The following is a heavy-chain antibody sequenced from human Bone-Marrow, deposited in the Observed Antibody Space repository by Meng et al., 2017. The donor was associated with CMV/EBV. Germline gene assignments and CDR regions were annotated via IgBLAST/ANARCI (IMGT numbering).Heavy chain of an antibody. CDR1: GGSISSYY. CDR3: ARAGLRSGYYFFEDYYYYYGMDV. D-gene: IGHD3-3*01. CDR2: IYYSGST. Sequence: GSLRLSCTVSGGSISSYYWSWIRQPPGKGLEWIGYIYYSGSTNYNPSLKSRVTISVDTSKNQFPLKLSSVTAADTAVYYCARAGLRSGYYFFEDYYYYYGMDVWGQGTTVTVSS. V-gene: IGHV4-59*01. J-gene: IGHJ6*02.